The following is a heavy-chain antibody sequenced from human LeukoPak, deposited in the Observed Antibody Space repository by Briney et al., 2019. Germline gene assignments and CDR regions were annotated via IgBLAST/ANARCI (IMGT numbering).Heavy chain of an antibody. V-gene: IGHV3-30*18. CDR1: GFTFSIFG. J-gene: IGHJ4*02. Sequence: PGGSLRLSCAASGFTFSIFGIHWVRQAPGKGLEWVAAISPDGNKEYYTDSVKGRFTVSRDNSKNMIYLQMNSLRGEDSAVYYCAKVINYDDYWGQGTLVTVS. D-gene: IGHD3-22*01. CDR3: AKVINYDDY. CDR2: ISPDGNKE.